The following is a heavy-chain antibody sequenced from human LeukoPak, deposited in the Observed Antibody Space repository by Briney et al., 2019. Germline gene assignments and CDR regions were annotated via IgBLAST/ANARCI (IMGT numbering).Heavy chain of an antibody. CDR3: ARVRPPGIAAAGTCLDY. CDR1: GGSISSYY. V-gene: IGHV4-34*01. D-gene: IGHD6-13*01. Sequence: SETLSLTCTVSGGSISSYYWSWIRQPPGKGLEWIGEINHSGSTNYNPSLKSRVTISVDTSKNQFSLKLSSVTAADTAVYYCARVRPPGIAAAGTCLDYWGQGTLVTVSS. CDR2: INHSGST. J-gene: IGHJ4*02.